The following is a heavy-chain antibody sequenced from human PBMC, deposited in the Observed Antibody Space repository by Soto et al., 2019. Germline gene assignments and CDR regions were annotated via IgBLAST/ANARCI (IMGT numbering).Heavy chain of an antibody. D-gene: IGHD3-16*01. CDR3: ARSSSGGFGGWTVPYYYYGMDV. Sequence: PSETLSLTCTVSGGSISSGDYYWSWIRQPPGKGLEWIGYIYYSGSTYYNPSLKSRVTISVDTSKNQFSLKLSSVTAADTAVYYCARSSSGGFGGWTVPYYYYGMDVWGQGTTVTVSS. CDR2: IYYSGST. V-gene: IGHV4-30-4*01. J-gene: IGHJ6*02. CDR1: GGSISSGDYY.